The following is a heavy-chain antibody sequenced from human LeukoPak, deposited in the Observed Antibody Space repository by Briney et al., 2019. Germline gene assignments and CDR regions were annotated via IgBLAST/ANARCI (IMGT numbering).Heavy chain of an antibody. D-gene: IGHD4-17*01. V-gene: IGHV4-4*07. J-gene: IGHJ3*02. Sequence: SETLSLTCTVSGGSISSYYWSWIRQPAGKGLEWIGRIYTSGGTNYNPSLKSRVTMSVDTSKNQFSMKLSSVTAADTAVYYCARNSPNPDYGEPDAFDIWGQGTMVTVYS. CDR3: ARNSPNPDYGEPDAFDI. CDR2: IYTSGGT. CDR1: GGSISSYY.